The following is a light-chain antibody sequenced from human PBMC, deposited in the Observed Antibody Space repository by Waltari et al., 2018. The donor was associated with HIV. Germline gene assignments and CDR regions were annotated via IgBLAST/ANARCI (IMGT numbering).Light chain of an antibody. J-gene: IGKJ4*01. V-gene: IGKV3-11*01. Sequence: EVVLTQSPATLSLSPGETATLSCRASQSVSSYLVWYQQKPGQAPRLLIYDSTHRATGIPARFSGSGSTTDYTLTISSLEPEDFGVYYCQQRHKWPPLTFGVGTKVEIK. CDR1: QSVSSY. CDR3: QQRHKWPPLT. CDR2: DST.